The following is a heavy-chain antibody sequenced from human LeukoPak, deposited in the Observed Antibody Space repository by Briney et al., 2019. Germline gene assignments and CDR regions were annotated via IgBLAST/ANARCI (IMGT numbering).Heavy chain of an antibody. J-gene: IGHJ4*02. V-gene: IGHV3-30*04. CDR2: ISYDGSNK. Sequence: GWSLRLSCAASGFTFSSYAMHWVRQAPGKGLEWVAVISYDGSNKYYADSVKGRFTISRDNSKNTLYLQMNSLRAEDTAVYYCAREKRDYGDLPLDYWGQGTLVTVSS. CDR3: AREKRDYGDLPLDY. CDR1: GFTFSSYA. D-gene: IGHD4-17*01.